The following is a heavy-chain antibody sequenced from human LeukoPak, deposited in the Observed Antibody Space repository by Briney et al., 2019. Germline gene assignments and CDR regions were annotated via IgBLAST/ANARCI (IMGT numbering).Heavy chain of an antibody. V-gene: IGHV4-61*05. CDR1: GGSISSSNYY. Sequence: SETLSLTCTVSGGSISSSNYYWGWIRQPPGKGLEWIGYIYHSGSTKYNPSLKSRVTISVDTSKNQFSLKLSSVTAADTAVYYCARHKDYYYSYMDVWGKGTTVTISS. CDR3: ARHKDYYYSYMDV. CDR2: IYHSGST. J-gene: IGHJ6*03.